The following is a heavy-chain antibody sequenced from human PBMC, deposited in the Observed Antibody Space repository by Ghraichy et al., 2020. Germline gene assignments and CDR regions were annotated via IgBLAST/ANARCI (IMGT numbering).Heavy chain of an antibody. CDR3: ARVIVVVPAAMLDYYYGMDV. D-gene: IGHD2-2*01. CDR1: GDSVSSNSAA. CDR2: TYYRSKWYN. V-gene: IGHV6-1*01. J-gene: IGHJ6*02. Sequence: SQTLSLTCAISGDSVSSNSAAWNWIRQSPSRGLEWLGRTYYRSKWYNDYAVSVKSRITINPDTSKNQFSLQLNSVTPEDTAVYYCARVIVVVPAAMLDYYYGMDVWGQGTTVTVSS.